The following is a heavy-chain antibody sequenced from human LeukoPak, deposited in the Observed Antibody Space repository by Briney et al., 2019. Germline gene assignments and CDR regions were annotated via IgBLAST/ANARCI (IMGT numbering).Heavy chain of an antibody. Sequence: GGSLRLSCAASGFTFSGYWMSWVRQAPGKGLEWVANIKQDGSEKYYVDSVKGRFTISRDNAKNSLYLQMNSLRAEDTAVYYCARRGNYDILTGSQGNWFDPWGQGTLVTVSS. J-gene: IGHJ5*02. D-gene: IGHD3-9*01. V-gene: IGHV3-7*01. CDR1: GFTFSGYW. CDR3: ARRGNYDILTGSQGNWFDP. CDR2: IKQDGSEK.